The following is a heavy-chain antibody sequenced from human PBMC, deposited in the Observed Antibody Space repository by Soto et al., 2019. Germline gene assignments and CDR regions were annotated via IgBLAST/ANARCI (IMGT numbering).Heavy chain of an antibody. J-gene: IGHJ4*02. CDR3: ARESSSSCHDY. CDR2: ISANYGTT. CDR1: GGTFSSYA. Sequence: ASVKVSCKASGGTFSSYAISWVRQAPGQGLEWMGWISANYGTTNYAQKLQGRVTMTTDTSTSTAYMELRSLRSDDTAVYYCARESSSSCHDYWGQGTLVTVS. V-gene: IGHV1-18*01. D-gene: IGHD6-13*01.